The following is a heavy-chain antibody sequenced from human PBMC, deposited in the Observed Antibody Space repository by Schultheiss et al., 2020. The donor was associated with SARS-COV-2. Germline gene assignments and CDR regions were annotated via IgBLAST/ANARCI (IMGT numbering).Heavy chain of an antibody. J-gene: IGHJ4*02. Sequence: ASVKVSCKASGYTFTSYAMHWVRQAPGQRLEWMGWINAGNGNTKYSQKFQGRVTMTRDTSTSTVYMELSSLRSEDTAVYYCARSIVGATRFDWGQGTLVTVSS. CDR2: INAGNGNT. CDR3: ARSIVGATRFD. D-gene: IGHD1-26*01. CDR1: GYTFTSYA. V-gene: IGHV1-3*01.